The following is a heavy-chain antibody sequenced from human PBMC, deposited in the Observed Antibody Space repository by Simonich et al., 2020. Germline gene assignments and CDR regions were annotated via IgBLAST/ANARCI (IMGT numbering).Heavy chain of an antibody. CDR1: GFTFSSYW. D-gene: IGHD4-4*01. V-gene: IGHV3-74*01. CDR3: ARDYSNYDAFDI. Sequence: EVQLVESGGGLVQPGGSLRLSCAASGFTFSSYWMHWGRQAPGKGLVWVSRNNSDGRSTSYADSGKGRFTISRDNAKNTLYLQMNSLRAEDTAVYYCARDYSNYDAFDIWGQGTMVTVSS. J-gene: IGHJ3*02. CDR2: NNSDGRST.